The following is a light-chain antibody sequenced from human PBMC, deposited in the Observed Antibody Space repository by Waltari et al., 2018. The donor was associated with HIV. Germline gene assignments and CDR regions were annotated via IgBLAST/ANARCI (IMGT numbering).Light chain of an antibody. CDR1: SSDVGSYNL. J-gene: IGLJ3*02. Sequence: QSALTQPASVSGSPGQSITISCTGTSSDVGSYNLVSWYQQHPGKAPKLMIYEGSKRPSGVLNRFSGSKSGNTASLTISVLQAEDEADYYCCSYAVSSTFWVFGGGTKLTFL. V-gene: IGLV2-23*01. CDR3: CSYAVSSTFWV. CDR2: EGS.